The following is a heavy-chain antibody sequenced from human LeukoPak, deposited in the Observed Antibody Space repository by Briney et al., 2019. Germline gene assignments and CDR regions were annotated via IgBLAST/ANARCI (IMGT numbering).Heavy chain of an antibody. CDR1: GFTFSSYG. V-gene: IGHV3-30*18. CDR2: ISYDGSNK. J-gene: IGHJ4*02. Sequence: PGGPLRLSCAASGFTFSSYGMHWVRQAPGKGLECVAVISYDGSNKYYADSVKGRFTISRDNSKNTLYLQMNSLRAEDTAVYYCAKIVVPAAIGGYYFDYWGQGTLVTVSS. D-gene: IGHD2-2*01. CDR3: AKIVVPAAIGGYYFDY.